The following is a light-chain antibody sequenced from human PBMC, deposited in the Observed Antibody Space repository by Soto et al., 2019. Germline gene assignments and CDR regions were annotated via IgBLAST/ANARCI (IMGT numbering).Light chain of an antibody. CDR2: GAS. V-gene: IGKV3-20*01. CDR3: QQYGGSPRVT. Sequence: EIVLTQSPGTLSLSPGERATLSCRASQRVSSNYFAWYQQKPGQAPRLLIYGASSRATAIPDRFIGSGSGTDFTLTISRLEPEDFAVYYCQQYGGSPRVTFGGGTKVEIK. J-gene: IGKJ4*01. CDR1: QRVSSNY.